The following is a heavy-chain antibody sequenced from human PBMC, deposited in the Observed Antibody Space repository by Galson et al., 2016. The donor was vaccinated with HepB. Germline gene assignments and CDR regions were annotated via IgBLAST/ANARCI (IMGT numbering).Heavy chain of an antibody. CDR2: IYYDGSKK. D-gene: IGHD3/OR15-3a*01. CDR3: ARDGRVRDWLKKFYYYGMDV. Sequence: SLRLSCAASGFTFSTYAMHWVRQAPGKGLEWVAFIYYDGSKKYYADAVKGRFTISRDNSKNTLYLQMNSLRAEDTAAYYCARDGRVRDWLKKFYYYGMDVWGQGTTVTVSS. V-gene: IGHV3-30*03. J-gene: IGHJ6*02. CDR1: GFTFSTYA.